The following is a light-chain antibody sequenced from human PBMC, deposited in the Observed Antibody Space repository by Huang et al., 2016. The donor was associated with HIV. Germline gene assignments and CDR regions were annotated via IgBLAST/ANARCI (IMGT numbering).Light chain of an antibody. J-gene: IGKJ4*01. CDR3: QQLNSYPLT. CDR1: QGISSY. CDR2: AAS. V-gene: IGKV1-9*01. Sequence: IQLTQSPSSRSASVGDRVTITCRASQGISSYLAWYQQKPGRAPNLLIYAASTLQSEVPSRFSGSGSGTDFTLTISSLQPEDSATYYCQQLNSYPLTFGGGTKVEIK.